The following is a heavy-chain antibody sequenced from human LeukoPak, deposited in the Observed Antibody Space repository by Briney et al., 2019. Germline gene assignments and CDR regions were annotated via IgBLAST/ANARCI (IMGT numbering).Heavy chain of an antibody. Sequence: PSETLSLTCAVSGDSISSTNWWRGVRPPPGKGLEGIGDIYHTGSTNNNPSLTRRVTISVHNSKHQFSLKLSFVTAADTAVYYCARGLVTTGRSSFDNWGQGTLVTVSS. CDR3: ARGLVTTGRSSFDN. CDR2: IYHTGST. V-gene: IGHV4-4*02. CDR1: GDSISSTNW. J-gene: IGHJ4*02. D-gene: IGHD4-17*01.